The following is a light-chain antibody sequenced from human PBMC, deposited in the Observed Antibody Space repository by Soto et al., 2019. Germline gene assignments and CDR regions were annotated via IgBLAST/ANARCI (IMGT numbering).Light chain of an antibody. CDR1: ESVAGH. V-gene: IGKV3-15*01. Sequence: MTQSPATLSVSPGERATLSCRASESVAGHLAWYQQKPGQAPRLLIHGASIRATGIPVRFSGSGSGTEFTLTISSLQSEDFAVYYCQQYDSWPRTFGQGTKVDIK. J-gene: IGKJ1*01. CDR2: GAS. CDR3: QQYDSWPRT.